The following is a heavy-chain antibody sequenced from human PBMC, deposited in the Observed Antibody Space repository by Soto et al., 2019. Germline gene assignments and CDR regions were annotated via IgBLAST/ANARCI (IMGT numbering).Heavy chain of an antibody. CDR3: ARDPNSNYYDSSGISDY. V-gene: IGHV3-21*01. CDR1: GFTFSSYS. D-gene: IGHD3-22*01. J-gene: IGHJ4*02. CDR2: ISSSSSYI. Sequence: EVQLVESGGGLVKPGGSLRLSCAASGFTFSSYSMNRVRQAPGKGLEWVSSISSSSSYIYYADSVKGRFTISRDNAKNSLYLQMNSLRAEDTAVYYCARDPNSNYYDSSGISDYWGQGTLVTVSS.